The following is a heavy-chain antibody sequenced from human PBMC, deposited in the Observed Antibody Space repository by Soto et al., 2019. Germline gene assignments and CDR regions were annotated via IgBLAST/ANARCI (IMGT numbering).Heavy chain of an antibody. CDR2: ISGSADNT. V-gene: IGHV3-23*01. D-gene: IGHD2-2*01. CDR1: GFTFSNYA. CDR3: ARGRYQLDF. Sequence: EVQLLESGGGLVQPGGSLRLSCVVSGFTFSNYAMSWVRQAPGRGLEWVSVISGSADNTYYADSVKGRFTISRDNFKNTLFLQMNSLRADDTAVYYCARGRYQLDFWGQGTLITVSS. J-gene: IGHJ4*02.